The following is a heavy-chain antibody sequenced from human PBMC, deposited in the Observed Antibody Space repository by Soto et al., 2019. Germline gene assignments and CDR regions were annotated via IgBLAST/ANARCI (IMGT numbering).Heavy chain of an antibody. Sequence: ASVKVSCKASGYTFTSYAMHWVRQAPGQRLEGMGWINAGNGNTKYSQKFQGRVTITRDTSASTAYMELSSLRCEDTAVYYCARDQRELSNFDYWGQGTLVTVSS. CDR3: ARDQRELSNFDY. V-gene: IGHV1-3*01. D-gene: IGHD1-26*01. J-gene: IGHJ4*02. CDR1: GYTFTSYA. CDR2: INAGNGNT.